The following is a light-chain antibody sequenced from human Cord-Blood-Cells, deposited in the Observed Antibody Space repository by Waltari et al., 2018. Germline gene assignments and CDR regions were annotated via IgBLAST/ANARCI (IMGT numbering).Light chain of an antibody. J-gene: IGLJ3*02. V-gene: IGLV1-47*01. CDR2: RNN. Sequence: QSVLTQPPSASGTPGQRVTISCSGSSSNIGSNYVYWYQQLPGTPPKPLIYRNNQRPSGVPDRFSGSKSGTSASLAISGLRSEDEADYYCAAWDDSLSGWVFGGGTKLTVL. CDR3: AAWDDSLSGWV. CDR1: SSNIGSNY.